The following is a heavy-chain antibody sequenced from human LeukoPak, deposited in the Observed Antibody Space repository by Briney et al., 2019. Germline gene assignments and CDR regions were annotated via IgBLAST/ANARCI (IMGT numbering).Heavy chain of an antibody. J-gene: IGHJ5*02. Sequence: TSVKVSCKGSGFTLINSAVQWVRQARGQRLEWVGWIIVGSGQTRYAQKLQERVTITRDMSTSTAFLDLSSLRSEDSGVYYCAAGDTLVRGVIIPFAPWGQGTLVTVSS. CDR2: IIVGSGQT. V-gene: IGHV1-58*01. D-gene: IGHD3-10*01. CDR1: GFTLINSA. CDR3: AAGDTLVRGVIIPFAP.